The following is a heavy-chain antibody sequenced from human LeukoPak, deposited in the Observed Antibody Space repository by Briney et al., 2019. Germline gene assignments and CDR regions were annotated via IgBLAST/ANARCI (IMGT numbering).Heavy chain of an antibody. CDR1: GFTFSSYA. CDR2: ITGSGNNI. CDR3: TKVDGSGNYYNVFDS. J-gene: IGHJ4*02. Sequence: GGSLRLSCAASGFTFSSYAMSWVRQAPGKGLERVSHITGSGNNIYYADSVKGRFTISRDNSKNTLFLQMNSLRAEDTAVFYCTKVDGSGNYYNVFDSWGQGTLVTVSS. D-gene: IGHD3-10*01. V-gene: IGHV3-23*01.